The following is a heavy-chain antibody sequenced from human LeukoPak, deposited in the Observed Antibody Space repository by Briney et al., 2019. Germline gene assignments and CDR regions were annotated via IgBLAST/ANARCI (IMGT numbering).Heavy chain of an antibody. CDR1: GGSIRSYS. CDR3: ARHLIDYGDYEGFDY. Sequence: SETLSLTCTVSGGSIRSYSWSWIRQPPGKGLEWIGYIYYSGSTNYNPSLKSRVTISVDTSKNQFSPKLSSVTAADTAVYYCARHLIDYGDYEGFDYWGQGTLVTVSS. V-gene: IGHV4-59*08. CDR2: IYYSGST. D-gene: IGHD4-17*01. J-gene: IGHJ4*02.